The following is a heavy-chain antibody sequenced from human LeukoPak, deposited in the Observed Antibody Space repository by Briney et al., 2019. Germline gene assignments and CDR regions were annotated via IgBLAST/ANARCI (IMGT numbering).Heavy chain of an antibody. V-gene: IGHV3-48*03. J-gene: IGHJ4*02. CDR3: ARRPYYYDSLDY. CDR2: ISSSGSTI. Sequence: GGSLRLSCAASGFTFSNYEMNWVRQAPGKGPEWVSYISSSGSTIYYADSVKGRFTISRDNPKNSLYLQMNSLRAEDTALYYCARRPYYYDSLDYWGQGTLVTVSS. CDR1: GFTFSNYE. D-gene: IGHD3-22*01.